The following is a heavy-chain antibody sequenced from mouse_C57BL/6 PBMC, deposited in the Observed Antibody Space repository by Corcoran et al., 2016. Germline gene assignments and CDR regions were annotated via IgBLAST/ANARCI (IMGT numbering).Heavy chain of an antibody. CDR2: IYPGDGDT. V-gene: IGHV1-80*01. J-gene: IGHJ2*01. CDR3: ASPVGY. Sequence: QVQLQQSGAELVKPGASVKISCKASGYAFSSYWMTWVKQRPGKGLGWIGQIYPGDGDTNYNGKFKGKATLTADKSSSTAYMQLSSLTSEDSAVYFCASPVGYWGQGTTLTVSS. CDR1: GYAFSSYW.